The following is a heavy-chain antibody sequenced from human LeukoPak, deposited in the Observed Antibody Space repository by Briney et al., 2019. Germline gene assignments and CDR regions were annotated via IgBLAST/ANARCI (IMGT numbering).Heavy chain of an antibody. Sequence: PGGSLRLSCAASGFTVSSNYMSWVRQAPGKGLEWVSVIYSGGSTYYADSVKGRFTISRDNSKNTLYLQMNSLRAEDTAVYYCARDLGTVTTRSNWFDPWGQGTLVTVSS. CDR3: ARDLGTVTTRSNWFDP. J-gene: IGHJ5*02. V-gene: IGHV3-66*02. D-gene: IGHD4-11*01. CDR2: IYSGGST. CDR1: GFTVSSNY.